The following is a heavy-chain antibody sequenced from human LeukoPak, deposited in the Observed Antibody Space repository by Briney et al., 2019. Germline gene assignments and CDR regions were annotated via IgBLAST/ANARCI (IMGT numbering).Heavy chain of an antibody. D-gene: IGHD6-6*01. CDR2: INHSGST. Sequence: GSLRLSCAASGFTVSSNYMSWVRQAPGKGLEWIGEINHSGSTNYNPSLKSQVTISVDTSKNQFSLKLSSVTAADTAVYYCARLEYSSSYDYWGQGTLVTVSS. CDR3: ARLEYSSSYDY. V-gene: IGHV4-34*01. J-gene: IGHJ4*02. CDR1: GFTVSSNY.